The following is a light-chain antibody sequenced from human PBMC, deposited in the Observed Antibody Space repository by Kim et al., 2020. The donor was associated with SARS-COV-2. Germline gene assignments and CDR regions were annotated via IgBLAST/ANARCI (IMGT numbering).Light chain of an antibody. V-gene: IGLV3-21*04. CDR2: YDS. J-gene: IGLJ1*01. Sequence: PGKTARITCGGNNSGSKSVDWYQQKPGQAPVLVIYYDSGRPSGIPERFSGSNSGNTATLTISRVEAGDEADYYCQVWDSSSDRLYVFGTGTKVTVL. CDR3: QVWDSSSDRLYV. CDR1: NSGSKS.